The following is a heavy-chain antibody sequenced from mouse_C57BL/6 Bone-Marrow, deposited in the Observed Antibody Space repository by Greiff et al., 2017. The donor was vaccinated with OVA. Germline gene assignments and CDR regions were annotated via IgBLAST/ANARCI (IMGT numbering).Heavy chain of an antibody. D-gene: IGHD1-1*01. CDR3: ARESTTVVEGAWFAY. V-gene: IGHV3-6*01. Sequence: ESGPGLVKPSKSLSLTCSVTGYPITSGYYWNWIRQFPGNKLEWMGYISYDGSNNYNPSLKNRISITRDTSKNQFFLKLKSVTTEDTATYYCARESTTVVEGAWFAYWGQGTLVTVSA. J-gene: IGHJ3*01. CDR2: ISYDGSN. CDR1: GYPITSGYY.